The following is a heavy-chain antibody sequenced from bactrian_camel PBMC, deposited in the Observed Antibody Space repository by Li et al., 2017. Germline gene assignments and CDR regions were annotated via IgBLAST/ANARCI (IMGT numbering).Heavy chain of an antibody. V-gene: IGHV3S1*01. D-gene: IGHD8*01. CDR1: GFTFSTYV. CDR3: AKSVPNDWKPEYHY. CDR2: ISNGGSAS. Sequence: HVQLVESGGGLVQPGGSLRLSCAASGFTFSTYVMAWLRQAPGKGLEWVSSISNGGSASVYAGSVKGRFTVSRDNAKNTLYLQLNSLKIEDTAMYYCAKSVPNDWKPEYHYWGQGTQVTVS. J-gene: IGHJ4*01.